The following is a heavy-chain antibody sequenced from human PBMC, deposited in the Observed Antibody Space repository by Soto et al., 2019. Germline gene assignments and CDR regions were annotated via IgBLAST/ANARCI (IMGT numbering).Heavy chain of an antibody. Sequence: QVQLQQWGAGLLKPSETLSLTCAVYGGSFSGYTWIWIRQPPGKGLEWIGEINHSGTTNHNPSLKSQVIISVDTSKKQFSLRLTSVTAADTAVYYCARGSDYTSSIDYWGQGTLVTVSS. CDR1: GGSFSGYT. J-gene: IGHJ4*02. CDR2: INHSGTT. V-gene: IGHV4-34*01. CDR3: ARGSDYTSSIDY. D-gene: IGHD3-16*01.